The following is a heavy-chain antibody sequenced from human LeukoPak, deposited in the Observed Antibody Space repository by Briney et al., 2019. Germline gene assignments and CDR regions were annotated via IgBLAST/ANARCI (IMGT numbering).Heavy chain of an antibody. CDR3: AKTPLDYYDSSGYYDY. CDR2: ISYDGSNK. J-gene: IGHJ4*02. V-gene: IGHV3-30*18. Sequence: GGSLRLSRAASGFTFSSYGMHWVRQAPGRGLEWVAVISYDGSNKYYADSVKGRFTISRDNSKNTLYLQMNSLRAEDTAVYYCAKTPLDYYDSSGYYDYWGQGTLVTVSS. D-gene: IGHD3-22*01. CDR1: GFTFSSYG.